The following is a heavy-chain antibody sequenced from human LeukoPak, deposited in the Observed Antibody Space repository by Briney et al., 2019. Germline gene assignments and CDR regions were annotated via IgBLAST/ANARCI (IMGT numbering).Heavy chain of an antibody. D-gene: IGHD4-11*01. CDR1: GFIYSHYG. V-gene: IGHV3-33*08. CDR3: VRDTQRGFDYSNSLRY. J-gene: IGHJ4*01. CDR2: IWSDGTNS. Sequence: GGSLRLSCAASGFIYSHYGMHWVRQAPGKGLEWVAVIWSDGTNSFYGGSVEGRFTISRDNSQNTLFLQMDSLRVEDTAVYYCVRDTQRGFDYSNSLRYWGHGTLVTVSS.